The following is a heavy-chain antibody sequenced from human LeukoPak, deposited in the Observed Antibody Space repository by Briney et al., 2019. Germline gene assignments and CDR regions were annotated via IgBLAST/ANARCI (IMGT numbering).Heavy chain of an antibody. V-gene: IGHV3-23*01. CDR1: GFTFSSYA. CDR2: IVGSGGST. Sequence: GGSLRLYCAASGFTFSSYAMSWVRQAPGKGLEWVSSIVGSGGSTSYADSVRGRFTISRDNSNNTLYLQMNSLRAEDTAIYYYAKGKYYFDYWGQGTLVTVSS. CDR3: AKGKYYFDY. J-gene: IGHJ4*02.